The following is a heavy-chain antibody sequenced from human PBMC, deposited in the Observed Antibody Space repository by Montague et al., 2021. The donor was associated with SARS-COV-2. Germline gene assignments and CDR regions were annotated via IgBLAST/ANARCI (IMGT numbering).Heavy chain of an antibody. CDR2: VLHGRNT. D-gene: IGHD6-13*01. CDR1: RVVERRRRSD. V-gene: IGHV4-39*01. Sequence: SETLSLTCGGTQARVVERRRRSDGHPPEPETPPDWVCSVLHGRNTNYNPSLESRVTISVDTSKNQFSLRLSSATAADTAVYYCGRGISSWWAVGYWGQGIMVTVSS. CDR3: GRGISSWWAVGY. J-gene: IGHJ4*02.